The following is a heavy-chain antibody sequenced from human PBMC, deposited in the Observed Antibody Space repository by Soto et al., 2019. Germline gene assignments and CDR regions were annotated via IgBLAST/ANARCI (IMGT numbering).Heavy chain of an antibody. CDR3: ARAAVAGSYSDY. V-gene: IGHV3-7*03. CDR2: IKEDGSEK. Sequence: EVHLVESGGGLVQSGGSLRLSCVGSGFIFRSYWMTWVRQAPGKGLEWVANIKEDGSEKYYVDSVKGRFTVSRDNAQNSVFLRMSSLRADDTAVYYCARAAVAGSYSDYWGQGTLVAVSS. J-gene: IGHJ4*02. CDR1: GFIFRSYW. D-gene: IGHD6-19*01.